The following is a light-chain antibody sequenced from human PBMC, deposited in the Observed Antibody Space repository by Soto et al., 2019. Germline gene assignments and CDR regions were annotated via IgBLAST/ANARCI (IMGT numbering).Light chain of an antibody. V-gene: IGKV3-11*01. CDR3: QQRSNWARVT. CDR1: QSVSSY. J-gene: IGKJ3*01. CDR2: DAS. Sequence: EIVLTQSPATLSLSPGERATLSCRASQSVSSYLAWYQQKPGQAPMLLIYDASNRATGIPARFSGSGSGTDFTLTISSLEPADFAVYYCQQRSNWARVTFGPGTKVDSK.